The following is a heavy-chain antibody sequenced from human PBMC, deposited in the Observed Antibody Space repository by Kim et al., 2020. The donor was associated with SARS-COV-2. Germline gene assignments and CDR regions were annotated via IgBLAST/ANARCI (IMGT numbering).Heavy chain of an antibody. CDR3: ARGYAGTYDILTGYSYNWFDP. Sequence: SETLSLTCTVSGGSISSYYWSWIRQPPGKGLEWIGYIYYSGSTNYNPSLKSRVTISVDTSKNQFSLKLSSVTAADTAVYYCARGYAGTYDILTGYSYNWFDPWGQGTLVTVSS. V-gene: IGHV4-59*13. J-gene: IGHJ5*02. CDR2: IYYSGST. D-gene: IGHD3-9*01. CDR1: GGSISSYY.